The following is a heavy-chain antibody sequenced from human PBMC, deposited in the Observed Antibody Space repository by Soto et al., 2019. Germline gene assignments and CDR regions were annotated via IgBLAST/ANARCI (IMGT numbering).Heavy chain of an antibody. Sequence: LRLSCAASGFTFSSYWMSWVRQAPGKGLEWVASIKRDGSETYYVDSVKGRFTISRDNAKNSLFLQINSLRAEDTAVFYCTRSSDSGPYCGGVDVWGLGTMVTVSS. D-gene: IGHD1-26*01. V-gene: IGHV3-7*03. CDR1: GFTFSSYW. J-gene: IGHJ6*02. CDR3: TRSSDSGPYCGGVDV. CDR2: IKRDGSET.